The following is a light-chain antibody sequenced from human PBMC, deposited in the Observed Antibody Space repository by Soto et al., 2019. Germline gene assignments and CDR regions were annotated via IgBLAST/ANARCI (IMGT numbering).Light chain of an antibody. CDR2: DAS. CDR3: QQYGGSLT. V-gene: IGKV3D-20*01. CDR1: QSISSY. J-gene: IGKJ3*01. Sequence: EIVLTQSPATLSLSPGERATLSCGARQSISSYLAWYQQKPGLAPRLLIYDASSRAPGLPERFSGSGSGTDFTITISRLEPEDFAVYYCQQYGGSLTFGPGTQVDIK.